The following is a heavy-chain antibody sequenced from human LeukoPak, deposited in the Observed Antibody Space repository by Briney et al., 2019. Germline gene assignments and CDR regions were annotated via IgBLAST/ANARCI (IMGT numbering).Heavy chain of an antibody. D-gene: IGHD5-18*01. CDR2: IIPIFGTA. Sequence: GASVKVSCKASGGTFSSYAISWVRQAPGQGLEWMGGIIPIFGTANYAQKFQGRVTITADESTSTAYMELSILRSEDTAVYYCARQGTAMAHSKNWFDPWGQGTLVTVSS. V-gene: IGHV1-69*13. J-gene: IGHJ5*02. CDR1: GGTFSSYA. CDR3: ARQGTAMAHSKNWFDP.